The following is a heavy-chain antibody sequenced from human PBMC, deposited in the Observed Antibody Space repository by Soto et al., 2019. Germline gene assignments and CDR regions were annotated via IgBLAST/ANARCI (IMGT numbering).Heavy chain of an antibody. CDR1: GFTFSSYA. Sequence: GVSLRLSFAASGFTFSSYAMSWVRQAPGKGLEWVSSISSSSSYIYYADSVKGRFTISRDNAKNSLYLQMNSLRAEDTAVYYCARDTETRIAAAAPGSWFDPWGQGTLVTVSS. CDR3: ARDTETRIAAAAPGSWFDP. CDR2: ISSSSSYI. J-gene: IGHJ5*02. D-gene: IGHD6-13*01. V-gene: IGHV3-21*01.